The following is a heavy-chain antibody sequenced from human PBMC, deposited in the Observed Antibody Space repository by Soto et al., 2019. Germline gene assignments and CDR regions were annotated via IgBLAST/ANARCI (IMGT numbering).Heavy chain of an antibody. Sequence: NPSETLSLTCTVSGGSISSGGYYWSWIRQHPGKGLEWIGYIYYSGSTYYNPSLKSRVTISVDTSKNQFSLKLSSVTAADTAVYYCAREGRIYPYYYDSSGYSSLPDYWGQGTLVTVSS. CDR3: AREGRIYPYYYDSSGYSSLPDY. J-gene: IGHJ4*02. V-gene: IGHV4-31*03. D-gene: IGHD3-22*01. CDR2: IYYSGST. CDR1: GGSISSGGYY.